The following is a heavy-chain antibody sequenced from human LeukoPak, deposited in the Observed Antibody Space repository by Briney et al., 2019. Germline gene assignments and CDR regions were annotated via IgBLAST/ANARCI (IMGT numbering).Heavy chain of an antibody. CDR2: IYYSGST. V-gene: IGHV4-59*12. D-gene: IGHD4-11*01. CDR3: ARSPDYSNTVSPYYFDY. CDR1: GGSISSYY. Sequence: PSETLSLTCTVSGGSISSYYWSWIRQPPGKGLEWIGYIYYSGSTNYNPSLKSRVTISVDTSKNQFSLKLSSVTAADTAVYYCARSPDYSNTVSPYYFDYWGQGTLVTVSS. J-gene: IGHJ4*02.